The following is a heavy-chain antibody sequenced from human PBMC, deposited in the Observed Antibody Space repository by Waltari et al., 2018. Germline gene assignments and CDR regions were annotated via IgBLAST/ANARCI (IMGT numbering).Heavy chain of an antibody. CDR3: ARSPSPSYYYHYYMDV. V-gene: IGHV1-2*02. J-gene: IGHJ6*03. Sequence: QVQLVQSGAEVKKPGASVMLSCKASGYTFSGYYMHWVRQAPGQGLEWMGWINPNSGDTNYAQKFQGRVTMTRDTSISTAYMEVSRLRSDDTAVYYCARSPSPSYYYHYYMDVRDKGTTVTVSS. CDR1: GYTFSGYY. CDR2: INPNSGDT.